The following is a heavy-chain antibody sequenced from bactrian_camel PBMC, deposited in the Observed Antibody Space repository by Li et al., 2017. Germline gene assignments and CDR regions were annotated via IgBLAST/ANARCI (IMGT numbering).Heavy chain of an antibody. J-gene: IGHJ4*01. CDR3: VRGALVSFRELTF. Sequence: DAQLVESGGGLVQPGGSLRLSCVASGFTFTDYGMTWVRQAPGKGLEWLSGISFGGTTTAYSDTAKGRFTISRDNTRNILYLQLDNLNSEDTAMYFCVRGALVSFRELTFWGQGTQVTVS. CDR2: ISFGGTTT. CDR1: GFTFTDYG. V-gene: IGHV3S42*01. D-gene: IGHD6*01.